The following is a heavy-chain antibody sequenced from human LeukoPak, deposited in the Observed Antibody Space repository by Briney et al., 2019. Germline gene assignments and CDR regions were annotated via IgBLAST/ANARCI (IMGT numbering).Heavy chain of an antibody. D-gene: IGHD2-15*01. CDR2: INPNSGGT. J-gene: IGHJ5*02. CDR3: ARGVAATGWFDP. V-gene: IGHV1-2*02. CDR1: GYTFTGYY. Sequence: ASVKVSCKASGYTFTGYYMHWVRQAPGQGLEWMGWINPNSGGTNYAQKFQGRVTMTTDTSTSTAYMELRSLRSDDTAVYYCARGVAATGWFDPWGQGTLVTVSS.